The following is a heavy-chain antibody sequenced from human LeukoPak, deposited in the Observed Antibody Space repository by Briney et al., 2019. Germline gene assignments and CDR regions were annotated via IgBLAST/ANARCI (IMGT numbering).Heavy chain of an antibody. J-gene: IGHJ6*02. D-gene: IGHD6-19*01. CDR3: ARQGWASFYYYSVDV. CDR2: IYHSGST. Sequence: SQTLSLTCAVSGGSISSGGYSWSWIRQPPGKGLEWIGYIYHSGSTYYNPSLKSRVTISVDTSKNQFSLKLSSVTAADTAVYYCARQGWASFYYYSVDVWGQGTPVTVSS. V-gene: IGHV4-30-2*03. CDR1: GGSISSGGYS.